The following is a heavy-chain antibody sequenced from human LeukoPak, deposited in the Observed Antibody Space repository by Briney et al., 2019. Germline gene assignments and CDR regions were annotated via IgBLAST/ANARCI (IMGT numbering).Heavy chain of an antibody. Sequence: PGGSLRLSCAASGFPFSGDWMTWVRQAPGKGLQWVASIKGDGRGKYYVDSVKGRFTISRDNAKNSLYLQMSNLRAEDTAVYFCARGGGLDVWGQGATVTVSS. CDR3: ARGGGLDV. CDR1: GFPFSGDW. CDR2: IKGDGRGK. D-gene: IGHD5-12*01. J-gene: IGHJ6*02. V-gene: IGHV3-7*03.